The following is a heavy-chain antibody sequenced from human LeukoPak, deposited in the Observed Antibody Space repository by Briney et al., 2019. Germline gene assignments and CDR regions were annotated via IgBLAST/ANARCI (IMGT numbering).Heavy chain of an antibody. J-gene: IGHJ4*02. Sequence: GSLRLSCAASGFTFSNYAMSWVRQAPGKGLEWVSAITSSGGNTYYADSVKGRFTISRDNSKNTVFLQMNSLRAEDTAVYYCAKWGDYDVLTGYYVSDYWGQGTLVTVSS. CDR3: AKWGDYDVLTGYYVSDY. D-gene: IGHD3-9*01. V-gene: IGHV3-23*01. CDR1: GFTFSNYA. CDR2: ITSSGGNT.